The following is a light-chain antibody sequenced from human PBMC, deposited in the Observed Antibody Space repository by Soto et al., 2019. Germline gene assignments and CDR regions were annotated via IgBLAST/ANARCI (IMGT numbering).Light chain of an antibody. CDR2: DVN. J-gene: IGLJ2*01. CDR3: NSYAGGLML. Sequence: QSALTQPRSVSGSPGQSVTISCTGTNNDVGFYNYVSWYQQQLGKAPKLLIYDVNKRPSGVPPRFSGSKSSNTASLTISGLQAADEADYYCNSYAGGLMLFGGGTKLTVL. V-gene: IGLV2-11*01. CDR1: NNDVGFYNY.